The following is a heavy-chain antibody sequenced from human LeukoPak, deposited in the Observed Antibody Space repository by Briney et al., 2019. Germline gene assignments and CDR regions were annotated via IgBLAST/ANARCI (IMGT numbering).Heavy chain of an antibody. CDR1: GFTFSSYS. Sequence: PGGSLRLSCAASGFTFSSYSMNWVRQTPGKGLEWVSSISSSSSYIFYADSVKGRFTMSRDNAKKSLFLQMNSLRAEDTAVYYCARDYGDYEPGRHHYYYNYMDVWGKGTTVTVSS. D-gene: IGHD4-17*01. CDR3: ARDYGDYEPGRHHYYYNYMDV. CDR2: ISSSSSYI. V-gene: IGHV3-21*01. J-gene: IGHJ6*03.